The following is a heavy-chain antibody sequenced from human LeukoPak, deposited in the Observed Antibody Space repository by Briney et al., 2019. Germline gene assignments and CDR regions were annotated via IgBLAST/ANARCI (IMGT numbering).Heavy chain of an antibody. D-gene: IGHD2-2*01. V-gene: IGHV4-30-2*01. CDR1: GGSISSGGYS. CDR3: ARAHKDIVVVPAATGPNHDY. J-gene: IGHJ4*02. CDR2: INHSGST. Sequence: SQTLSLTCAVSGGSISSGGYSWSWIRQPPGKGLEWIGEINHSGSTNYNPSLKSRVTISVDTSKNQFSLKLSSVTAADTAVYYCARAHKDIVVVPAATGPNHDYWGQGTLVTVSS.